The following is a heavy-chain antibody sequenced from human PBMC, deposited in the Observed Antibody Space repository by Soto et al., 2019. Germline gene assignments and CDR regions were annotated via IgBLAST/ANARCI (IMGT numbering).Heavy chain of an antibody. Sequence: ASVKVSCKASGYTFTSYGISWVRQAPGQGLEWMGWISAYNGNTNYAQKLQGRVTMTTDTSTSTAYMELRSLRSDDTAVYYCARDGLNNYYVSSGYPSPGAFDIWGQGTMVTVSS. D-gene: IGHD3-22*01. J-gene: IGHJ3*02. V-gene: IGHV1-18*01. CDR3: ARDGLNNYYVSSGYPSPGAFDI. CDR1: GYTFTSYG. CDR2: ISAYNGNT.